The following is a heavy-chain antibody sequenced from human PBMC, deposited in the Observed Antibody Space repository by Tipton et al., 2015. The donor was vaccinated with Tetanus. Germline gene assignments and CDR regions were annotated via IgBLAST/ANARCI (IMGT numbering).Heavy chain of an antibody. D-gene: IGHD1-1*01. CDR1: GGSVTTNY. CDR2: ISSDGSST. J-gene: IGHJ3*02. Sequence: LSLTCTVSGGSVTTNYWSWIRQPPGRGLEWVSRISSDGSSTSYADSVKGRITISRDNAKNTLYLQMNSLRVEDTAVYYCARAQGWNGDAFDIWGQGTMVSVSS. CDR3: ARAQGWNGDAFDI. V-gene: IGHV3-74*01.